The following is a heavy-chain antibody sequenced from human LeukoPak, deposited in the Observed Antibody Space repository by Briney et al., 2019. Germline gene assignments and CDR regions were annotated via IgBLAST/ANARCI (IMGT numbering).Heavy chain of an antibody. D-gene: IGHD5-24*01. CDR3: ARVEMATMYYFDY. CDR1: GYSFTSYW. CDR2: IYPGDSDT. Sequence: GESLKISCKASGYSFTSYWIGWVRQMPGKGLEWMGIIYPGDSDTRYSPSFQGQVTISADKSISTAYLQWSSLKASDTAMYYCARVEMATMYYFDYWGQGTLVTVSS. J-gene: IGHJ4*02. V-gene: IGHV5-51*01.